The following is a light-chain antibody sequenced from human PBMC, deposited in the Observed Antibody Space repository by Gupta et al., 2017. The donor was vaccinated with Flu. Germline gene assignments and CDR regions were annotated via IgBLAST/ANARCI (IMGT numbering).Light chain of an antibody. CDR2: GKD. CDR1: SIRRYH. J-gene: IGLJ2*01. CDR3: NSRETRGSNRVV. Sequence: QTGRNTWEADSIRRYHASWYQQKPGQATVLVIYGKDKRHSGSPARISVSRSGDTAAVTITGARAEDEADYYCNSRETRGSNRVVFGGGTKLTVL. V-gene: IGLV3-19*01.